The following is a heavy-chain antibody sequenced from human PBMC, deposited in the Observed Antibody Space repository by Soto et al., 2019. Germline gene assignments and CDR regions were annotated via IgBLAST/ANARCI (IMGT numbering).Heavy chain of an antibody. V-gene: IGHV3-74*01. Sequence: QPGGSLRLSCAASGFTFSSYWMHWVRQAPGKGLVWVSRINSDGSSTSYADSVKGRFTISRDNAKNALYLQMNSLRAEDTAVYYCARDRASSSWYDYWGQGTLVTVSS. CDR2: INSDGSST. D-gene: IGHD6-13*01. CDR1: GFTFSSYW. CDR3: ARDRASSSWYDY. J-gene: IGHJ4*02.